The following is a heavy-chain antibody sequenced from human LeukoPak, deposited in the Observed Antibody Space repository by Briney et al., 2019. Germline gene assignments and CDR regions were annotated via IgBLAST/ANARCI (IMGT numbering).Heavy chain of an antibody. CDR2: IKQDGSEK. Sequence: GGSLRLSCAPSGFTFSIYWMSWVRQAPGKGLEWVANIKQDGSEKYYVDSVKGRFTISRDNAKNSLYLQMNSLRAEDTAVYYCARERPRRYFDYWGQGTLVTVSS. V-gene: IGHV3-7*01. J-gene: IGHJ4*02. CDR1: GFTFSIYW. CDR3: ARERPRRYFDY.